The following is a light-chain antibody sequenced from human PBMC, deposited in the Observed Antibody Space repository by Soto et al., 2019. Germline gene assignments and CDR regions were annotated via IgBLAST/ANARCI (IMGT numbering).Light chain of an antibody. CDR1: QGIRNS. CDR2: GAS. V-gene: IGKV1-17*03. CDR3: LQDNSYPFT. Sequence: IQMTQSPSAMSASIGDRVTVTCRASQGIRNSLAWFQQKPGRVPKRLIYGASTLQSWAPSRFSGSASGAAFTLTISSLQPEDFATYYCLQDNSYPFTVGGGTKVAIK. J-gene: IGKJ4*01.